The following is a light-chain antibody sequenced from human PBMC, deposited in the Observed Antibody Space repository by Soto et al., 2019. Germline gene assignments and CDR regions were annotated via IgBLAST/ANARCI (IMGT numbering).Light chain of an antibody. CDR1: STDFGGYNY. CDR2: EVS. CDR3: SSYIGVVTLEV. J-gene: IGLJ1*01. Sequence: QSVLTQPASVSGSLGQSITISCTGTSTDFGGYNYVSWYQQHPGRAPKLILYEVSNRPSGVSNRFSGSKSGNTASLTISGLQAEDVADYYCSSYIGVVTLEVFGPGTKLTVL. V-gene: IGLV2-14*01.